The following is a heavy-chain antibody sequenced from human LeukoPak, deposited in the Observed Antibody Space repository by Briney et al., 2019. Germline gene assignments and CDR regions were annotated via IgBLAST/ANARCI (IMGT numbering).Heavy chain of an antibody. Sequence: GGSLGLSCASSGFTFNSYAMNWVRQAPGKGLEWVSSISSTGLTTYYTDSVKGRFTISRDNSKDTLYLQMNSLRAEDTAGYYCAKSGSGWGAFDYWGQGALVTVSS. V-gene: IGHV3-23*01. D-gene: IGHD6-19*01. J-gene: IGHJ4*02. CDR2: ISSTGLTT. CDR1: GFTFNSYA. CDR3: AKSGSGWGAFDY.